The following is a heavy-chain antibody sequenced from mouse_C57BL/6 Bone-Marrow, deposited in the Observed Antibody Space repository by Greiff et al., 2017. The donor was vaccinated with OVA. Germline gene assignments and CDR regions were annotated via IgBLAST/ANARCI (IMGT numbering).Heavy chain of an antibody. J-gene: IGHJ1*03. Sequence: VQLQQSGAELVRPGTSVKVSCKASGYAFTNYLIEWVKQRPGQGLEWIGVINPGSGGTNYNEKFKGKATLTADKSSSTAYMQLSSLTSEDSAVYFCARYTGSSYDWYFDVWGTGTTVTVSS. D-gene: IGHD1-1*01. V-gene: IGHV1-54*01. CDR1: GYAFTNYL. CDR3: ARYTGSSYDWYFDV. CDR2: INPGSGGT.